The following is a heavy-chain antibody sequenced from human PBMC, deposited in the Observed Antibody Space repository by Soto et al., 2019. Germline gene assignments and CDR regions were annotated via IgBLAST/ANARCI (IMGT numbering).Heavy chain of an antibody. CDR1: GYIFTSDW. D-gene: IGHD5-12*01. Sequence: GESLKISCKGSGYIFTSDWLGWVRQMPGKGLEWMGVIYPGDSDTRYSPSFQGQVTISADKSISTAYLQWSSLKASDTAMYYCGRLPRRDGYNPDAFHVWGHGTMVTVSS. J-gene: IGHJ3*01. CDR2: IYPGDSDT. CDR3: GRLPRRDGYNPDAFHV. V-gene: IGHV5-51*01.